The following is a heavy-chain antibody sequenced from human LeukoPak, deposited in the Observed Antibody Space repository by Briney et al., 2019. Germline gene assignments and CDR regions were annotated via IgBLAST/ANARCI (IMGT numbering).Heavy chain of an antibody. CDR3: ARDSGILTGYYYYYMDV. J-gene: IGHJ6*03. Sequence: SETLSLTCTVSGGSISSYYWSWIRQPAGKGLEWIGRIYTSGSTNYNPSLKSRVTMSVDTSKDQFSLKLSSVAAADTAVYYCARDSGILTGYYYYYMDVWGKGTTVTVSS. V-gene: IGHV4-4*07. CDR1: GGSISSYY. D-gene: IGHD3-9*01. CDR2: IYTSGST.